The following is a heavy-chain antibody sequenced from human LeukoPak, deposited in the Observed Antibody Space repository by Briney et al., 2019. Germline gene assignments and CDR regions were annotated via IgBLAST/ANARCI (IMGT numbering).Heavy chain of an antibody. D-gene: IGHD2-2*02. V-gene: IGHV1-18*01. CDR2: ISAYNGNT. J-gene: IGHJ6*03. Sequence: ASVKVSCKASGYTFTSYGISWLRQAPGQGLEWMGWISAYNGNTNYAQKLQGRVTMTTDTSTSTAYMELRSLRSDDTAVYYCARGIVVVPAAIIEDYMDVWGKGTTVTVSS. CDR1: GYTFTSYG. CDR3: ARGIVVVPAAIIEDYMDV.